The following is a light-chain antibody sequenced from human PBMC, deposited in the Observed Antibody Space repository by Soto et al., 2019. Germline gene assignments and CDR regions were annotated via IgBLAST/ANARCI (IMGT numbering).Light chain of an antibody. CDR1: SSDVGAYDY. CDR3: SSFAGSNNFPYV. CDR2: EIN. J-gene: IGLJ1*01. V-gene: IGLV2-8*01. Sequence: QSALTQPPSASGSPGQSVTISCTGTSSDVGAYDYVSWYQQHPGKAPKLMIYEINKRPSGVPDRFSGSKSGNTASLTVSGLQAEDEADYYSSSFAGSNNFPYVFGTGTKVTVL.